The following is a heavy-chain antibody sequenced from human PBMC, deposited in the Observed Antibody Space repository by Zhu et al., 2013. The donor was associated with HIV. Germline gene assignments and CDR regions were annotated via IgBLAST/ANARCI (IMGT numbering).Heavy chain of an antibody. D-gene: IGHD5-18*01. J-gene: IGHJ4*02. Sequence: QVQLVQSGAELRKPGASVRVSCKASGYTFTNHYIHWLRQAPGHGLESVGWINTRNGGTYIVRNFQGRVTITRDVSMNTVYLDLSTLTSDDTAFYYCARDLNMGYSQGLFDSWGQGSLVTVSS. V-gene: IGHV1-2*02. CDR1: GYTFTNHY. CDR3: ARDLNMGYSQGLFDS. CDR2: INTRNGGT.